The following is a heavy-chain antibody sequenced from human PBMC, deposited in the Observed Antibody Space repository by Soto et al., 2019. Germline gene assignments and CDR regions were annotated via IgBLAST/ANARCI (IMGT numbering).Heavy chain of an antibody. CDR1: GFTFSSYA. V-gene: IGHV3-23*01. D-gene: IGHD4-17*01. CDR3: AKDPHRYTVTKFFGY. CDR2: ISGSGGST. Sequence: PGGSLRLSCASSGFTFSSYAMSLVRQAPGKGLEWVSAISGSGGSTYYADSVKGRFTISRDNSKNTLYLQMNSLRAEDTAVYYCAKDPHRYTVTKFFGYWGQGTLVTVSS. J-gene: IGHJ4*02.